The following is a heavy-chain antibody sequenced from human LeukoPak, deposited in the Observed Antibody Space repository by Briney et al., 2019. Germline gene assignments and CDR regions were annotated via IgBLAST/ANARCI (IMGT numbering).Heavy chain of an antibody. V-gene: IGHV1-24*01. J-gene: IGHJ5*02. CDR1: GYTVTDLS. CDR3: TTGYAA. Sequence: GASVKVSCKVSGYTVTDLSMNWVRQDPGKGLEWMGGFDPEDGERIYAQEFQGRVTMTEDTSTDTAYMELNSLTSEDTAVYYCTTGYAAWGQGTLVSV. CDR2: FDPEDGER. D-gene: IGHD3-16*01.